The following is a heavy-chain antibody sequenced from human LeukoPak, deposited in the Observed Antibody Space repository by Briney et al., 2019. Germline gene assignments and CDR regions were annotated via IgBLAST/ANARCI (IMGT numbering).Heavy chain of an antibody. J-gene: IGHJ4*02. CDR1: GGSISSYY. V-gene: IGHV4-59*01. D-gene: IGHD5-18*01. CDR3: AREHYSYGFAY. Sequence: NPSETLSLTCTVSGGSISSYYWSWIRQPPGKGLEWIGYIHYNEGTKYNPSLKSRVTISVDTSKNQISLNLNSVTAADTAVYYCAREHYSYGFAYWGQGTLVTVSS. CDR2: IHYNEGT.